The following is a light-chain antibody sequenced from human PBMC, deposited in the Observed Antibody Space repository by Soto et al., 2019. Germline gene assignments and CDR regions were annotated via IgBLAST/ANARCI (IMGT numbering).Light chain of an antibody. V-gene: IGKV1-39*01. J-gene: IGKJ2*01. CDR2: AAS. CDR1: ETISTD. CDR3: QQNYNTHPFT. Sequence: DLQLTQSPSSLSASVGDRVTITCRASETISTDLNWYQQKPGKAPKVLIYAASSLQSGVPSRFSGSGSGTDFTLTISSLQPEDFAVYYCQQNYNTHPFTFCHGTKLEI.